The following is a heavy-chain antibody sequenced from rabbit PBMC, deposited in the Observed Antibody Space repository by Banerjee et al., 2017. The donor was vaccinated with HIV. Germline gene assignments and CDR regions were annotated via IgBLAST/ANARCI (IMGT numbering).Heavy chain of an antibody. J-gene: IGHJ4*01. V-gene: IGHV1S45*01. Sequence: QEQLVESGGGLVKPGASLTLTCTASGSDISTYWMSWVRQAPGKGLEWIAYIRTDSSGSAHYASWAKGRFTISKTSSTTVTLQMTGLTAADTATYFCARAGGFENYFNLWGQGTLVTVS. CDR2: IRTDSSGSA. CDR3: ARAGGFENYFNL. CDR1: GSDISTYW. D-gene: IGHD1-1*01.